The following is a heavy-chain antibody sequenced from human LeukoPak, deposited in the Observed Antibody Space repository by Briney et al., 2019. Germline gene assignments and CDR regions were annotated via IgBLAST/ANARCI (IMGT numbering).Heavy chain of an antibody. CDR1: GFTFSSYA. V-gene: IGHV3-30-3*01. Sequence: GSLRLSCAASGFTFSSYAMHWVRQAPGKGLEWVAVISYDGSNKYYADSVKGRFTISRDNSENTVYVEMNSLRAEDTAVYYCVRQDDSGYVGLFDYWGQGTLVTVSS. J-gene: IGHJ4*02. D-gene: IGHD5-12*01. CDR2: ISYDGSNK. CDR3: VRQDDSGYVGLFDY.